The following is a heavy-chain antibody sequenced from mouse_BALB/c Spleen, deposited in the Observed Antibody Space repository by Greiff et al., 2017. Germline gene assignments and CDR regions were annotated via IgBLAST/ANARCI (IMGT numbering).Heavy chain of an antibody. J-gene: IGHJ4*01. Sequence: VQLKESGAELVKPGASVKLSCTASGFNIKDTYMHWVKQRPEQGLEWIGRIDPANGNTKYDPKFQGKATITADTSSNTAYLQLSSLTSEDTAVYYCARNYRYDAYAMDYWGQGTSVTVSS. CDR3: ARNYRYDAYAMDY. D-gene: IGHD2-14*01. CDR1: GFNIKDTY. V-gene: IGHV14-3*02. CDR2: IDPANGNT.